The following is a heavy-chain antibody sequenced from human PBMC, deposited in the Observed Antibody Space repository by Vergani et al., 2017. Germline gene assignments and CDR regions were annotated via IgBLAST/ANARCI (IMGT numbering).Heavy chain of an antibody. J-gene: IGHJ3*02. CDR1: GFTFSSYA. Sequence: EVQLVESGGGLVQPGGSLRLSCAASGFTFSSYAMSWVRQAPGKGLEWVSAISGSGGSTYYADSVKGRFTISRDNSKNTLYLQMNSLRAEDTAVYYCAKDRGSELRYFDFFPLGYACDIWGQGTMVTVSS. D-gene: IGHD3-9*01. CDR2: ISGSGGST. V-gene: IGHV3-23*04. CDR3: AKDRGSELRYFDFFPLGYACDI.